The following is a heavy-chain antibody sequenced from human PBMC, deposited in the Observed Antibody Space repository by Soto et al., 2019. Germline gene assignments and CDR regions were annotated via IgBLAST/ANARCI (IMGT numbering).Heavy chain of an antibody. V-gene: IGHV4-30-4*01. CDR2: IYYSGNT. CDR3: ASSSLYGMDV. CDR1: GGSFTSHH. J-gene: IGHJ6*02. Sequence: PSETLSLPCFVSGGSFTSHHWSWIRQPPGKDLEWSGNIYYSGNTYYNPSLKSRLIISIDTSKSQFSLKVGSVTAAATAVYYCASSSLYGMDVWGQGTTVTGSS.